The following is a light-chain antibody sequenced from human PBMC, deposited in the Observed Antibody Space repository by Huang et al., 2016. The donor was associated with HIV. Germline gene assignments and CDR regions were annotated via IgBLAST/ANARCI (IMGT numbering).Light chain of an antibody. CDR3: MQGTHWPYT. V-gene: IGKV2-30*02. J-gene: IGKJ2*01. CDR1: QSLVHSDGDTY. Sequence: DAVMTQSPLSLPVTLGQPASISCRSSQSLVHSDGDTYLNWFQQRPGQSPRRLIYKVSTRDSGVPDRFSGSGSGSYFTLEISWVEAEDVGIYYCMQGTHWPYTFGQGAKLEIK. CDR2: KVS.